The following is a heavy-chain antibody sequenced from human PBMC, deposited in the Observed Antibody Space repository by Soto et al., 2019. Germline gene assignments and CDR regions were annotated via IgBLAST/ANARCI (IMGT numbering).Heavy chain of an antibody. Sequence: VRQAPGKGLEWVSTFRESGGTTHYANSVKGRFTISRDTSKNMLYLQMNSLRAEDTAIYYCAKHAHWAIISPPHVSWCHVTLVTVSS. D-gene: IGHD2-2*02. V-gene: IGHV3-23*01. CDR2: FRESGGTT. J-gene: IGHJ5*01. CDR3: AKHAHWAIISPPHVS.